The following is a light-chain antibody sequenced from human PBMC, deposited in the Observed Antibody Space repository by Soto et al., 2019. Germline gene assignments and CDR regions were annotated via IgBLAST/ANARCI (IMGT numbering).Light chain of an antibody. J-gene: IGKJ1*01. Sequence: AIPMTQSPSSLSASVGDRVTITCRASQGIRNELGWYQQKPGKAPKLLIYAASSLQSGVPSRFSGSGSGTYFTLTISSLQPEDFATYYCLQDYNYPRTFGQGTKVDIK. CDR2: AAS. V-gene: IGKV1-6*01. CDR3: LQDYNYPRT. CDR1: QGIRNE.